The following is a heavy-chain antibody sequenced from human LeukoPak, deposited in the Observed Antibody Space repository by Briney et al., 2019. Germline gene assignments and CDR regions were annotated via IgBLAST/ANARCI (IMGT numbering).Heavy chain of an antibody. V-gene: IGHV1-69*01. CDR1: GGTFSSYA. CDR3: ARETAAGTFGY. Sequence: SVKVSCKASGGTFSSYAISWVQQAPGQGLERMGGINPIFGTANYAQKFQGRVTITADESTSTAYMELSSLRSEDTAVYYCARETAAGTFGYWGQGTLVTVSS. CDR2: INPIFGTA. J-gene: IGHJ4*02. D-gene: IGHD6-13*01.